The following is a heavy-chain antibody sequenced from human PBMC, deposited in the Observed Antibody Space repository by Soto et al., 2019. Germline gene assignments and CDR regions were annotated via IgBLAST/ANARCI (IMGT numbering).Heavy chain of an antibody. D-gene: IGHD3-22*01. CDR3: ARAPISSGYYPFDY. CDR2: IYYSGST. Sequence: KASETLSLTCTVSGGSISSGGYYWSWIRQHPGKGLEWIGYIYYSGSTYYNPSLKSRVTISVDTSKNQFSLKMSSVTAADTAVYYCARAPISSGYYPFDYWGQGTLVTVSS. CDR1: GGSISSGGYY. V-gene: IGHV4-31*03. J-gene: IGHJ4*02.